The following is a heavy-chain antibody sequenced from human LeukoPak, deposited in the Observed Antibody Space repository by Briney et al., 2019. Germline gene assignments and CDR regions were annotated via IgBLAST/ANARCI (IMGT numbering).Heavy chain of an antibody. Sequence: GGSLRLSCAASGFTFSDYYMSWIRQAPGKGLEWVSYISSSGSTIYYADSVKGRFTISRDNAKNSLYLQMNSLRAEDTAVYYCASEVDGSSSDFDYWGQGTLVTVSS. CDR1: GFTFSDYY. V-gene: IGHV3-11*04. J-gene: IGHJ4*02. D-gene: IGHD6-6*01. CDR2: ISSSGSTI. CDR3: ASEVDGSSSDFDY.